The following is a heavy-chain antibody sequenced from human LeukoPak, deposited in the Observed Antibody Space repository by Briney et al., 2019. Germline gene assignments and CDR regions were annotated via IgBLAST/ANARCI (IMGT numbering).Heavy chain of an antibody. J-gene: IGHJ4*02. Sequence: GGSLRLSCAASGFTFSSYAMNWVRQAPGKGLEWVSAISGSDGSTYYADSVKGRFTISRDNSKNTLHLQMNSLRAEDTAVYYCAKAPCSSTSCYIYNFDYWGQGTLVTVSS. CDR1: GFTFSSYA. D-gene: IGHD2-2*02. CDR2: ISGSDGST. CDR3: AKAPCSSTSCYIYNFDY. V-gene: IGHV3-23*01.